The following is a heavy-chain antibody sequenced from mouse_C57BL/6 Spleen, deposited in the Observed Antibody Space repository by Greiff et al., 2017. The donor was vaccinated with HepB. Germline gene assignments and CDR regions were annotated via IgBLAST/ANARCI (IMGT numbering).Heavy chain of an antibody. V-gene: IGHV1-61*01. Sequence: QVQLQQSGAELVRPGSSVKLSCKASGYTFTSYWMDWVKQRPGQGLEWIGNIYPSDSETHYNQKFKDKATLTVDKSSSTAYMQLSSLTSEDSAVYYCARGDDYDPFDYWGQGTTLTVSS. D-gene: IGHD2-4*01. J-gene: IGHJ2*01. CDR1: GYTFTSYW. CDR2: IYPSDSET. CDR3: ARGDDYDPFDY.